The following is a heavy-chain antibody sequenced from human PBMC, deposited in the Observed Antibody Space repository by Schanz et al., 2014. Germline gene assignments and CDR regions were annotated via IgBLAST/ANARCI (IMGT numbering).Heavy chain of an antibody. CDR2: SVSSGNT. J-gene: IGHJ6*02. D-gene: IGHD3-10*01. CDR3: ARWKKDHYAFGTYRGNDYAVDV. CDR1: GFTFSNTW. V-gene: IGHV4-59*05. Sequence: VQLVESGGNLVQPGGSLSLSCAASGFTFSNTWMSWIRQPPGKGLEWIGTSVSSGNTHSNPSLDSRVTISVDTSKNPSSLILTSGTAADTSVYFCARWKKDHYAFGTYRGNDYAVDVWGQGTTVIVSS.